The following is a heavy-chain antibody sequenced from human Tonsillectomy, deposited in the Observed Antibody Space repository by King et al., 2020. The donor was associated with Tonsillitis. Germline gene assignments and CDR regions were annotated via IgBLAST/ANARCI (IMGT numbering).Heavy chain of an antibody. CDR3: ARHGPPYCSGGSCYSHFDY. V-gene: IGHV1-46*01. J-gene: IGHJ4*02. Sequence: QLVQSGAEGKKPGASVRVFCKTSVYTFTSYYMHWVRQDPGQGLEWMGIINPSCGGTSYAQKFQGRVTMTRDTSTTTVYMDLSSLRSEDTAVYYCARHGPPYCSGGSCYSHFDYWGQGTLVTVSS. CDR2: INPSCGGT. D-gene: IGHD2-15*01. CDR1: VYTFTSYY.